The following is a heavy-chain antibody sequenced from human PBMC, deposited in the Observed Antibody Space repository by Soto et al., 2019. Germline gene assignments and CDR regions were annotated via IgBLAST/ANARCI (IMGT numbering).Heavy chain of an antibody. CDR3: ARQSDIVLMVYGLDY. V-gene: IGHV5-51*01. CDR1: GYSFTSYW. Sequence: PGESLKISCKGSGYSFTSYWIGWVRQMPGKGLEWMGIIYPGDSDTRYSPSFQGQVTISADKSISTAYLQWSSLKASDTATYYCARQSDIVLMVYGLDYWGQGTLVTVSS. D-gene: IGHD2-8*01. CDR2: IYPGDSDT. J-gene: IGHJ4*02.